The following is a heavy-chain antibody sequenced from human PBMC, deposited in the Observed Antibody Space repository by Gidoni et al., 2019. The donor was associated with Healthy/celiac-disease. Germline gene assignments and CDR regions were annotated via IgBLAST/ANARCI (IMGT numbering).Heavy chain of an antibody. CDR3: ARWGPLGYCSSTSCLNWFDP. CDR2: INPNSGGT. D-gene: IGHD2-2*01. J-gene: IGHJ5*02. Sequence: QVQLVQSGAELKKPGASVKVSCKASGYTFTGSYMHWVRQAPGQGLEWMGRINPNSGGTNYAQKFQGRVTMTRDTSISTAYMELSRLRSDDTAVYYCARWGPLGYCSSTSCLNWFDPWGQGTLVTVSS. CDR1: GYTFTGSY. V-gene: IGHV1-2*06.